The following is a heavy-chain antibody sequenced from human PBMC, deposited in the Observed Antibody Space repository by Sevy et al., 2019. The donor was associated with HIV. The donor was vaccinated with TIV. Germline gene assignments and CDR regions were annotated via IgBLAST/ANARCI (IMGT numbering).Heavy chain of an antibody. J-gene: IGHJ4*02. CDR3: ARAYSSSWNYFDY. Sequence: TLSLTCTVSGGSISSSSHYWSWIRQPAEKGLEWIGSIYTTGSTKYNPSLKSRVTMSVDTSKNQFSLKLSSVTAADTAVYYCARAYSSSWNYFDYWGQGTLVTVSS. V-gene: IGHV4-61*02. CDR1: GGSISSSSHY. CDR2: IYTTGST. D-gene: IGHD6-13*01.